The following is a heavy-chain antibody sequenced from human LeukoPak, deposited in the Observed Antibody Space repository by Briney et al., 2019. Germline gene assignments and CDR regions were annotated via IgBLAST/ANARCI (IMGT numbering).Heavy chain of an antibody. CDR2: IYPGDSDT. CDR3: ARRGTSPRHAFDI. J-gene: IGHJ3*02. Sequence: GESLKISCKGSGYSFTSYWIGWVRQMPGKRLEWMGVIYPGDSDTRYSPSFQGQVTISADKSISTAYLQWSSLKASDTAMHYCARRGTSPRHAFDIWGQGTMVTVSS. CDR1: GYSFTSYW. V-gene: IGHV5-51*01.